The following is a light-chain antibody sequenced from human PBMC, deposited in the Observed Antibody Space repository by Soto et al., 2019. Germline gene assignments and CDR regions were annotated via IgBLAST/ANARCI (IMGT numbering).Light chain of an antibody. CDR2: EVS. CDR1: SSDVGGYNF. CDR3: SSYTSSRTLYV. J-gene: IGLJ1*01. Sequence: QSVLTQPGSVSGSPGQSITISCTGTSSDVGGYNFVSWYQQLPGKAPKFIIYEVSYRPSGVSNRFSGSKSGNTASLTISGLQAEDEADYYCSSYTSSRTLYVFGTGTKVTVL. V-gene: IGLV2-14*01.